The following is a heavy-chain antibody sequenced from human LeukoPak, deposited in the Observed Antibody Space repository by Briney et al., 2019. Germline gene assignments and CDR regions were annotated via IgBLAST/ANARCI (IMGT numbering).Heavy chain of an antibody. CDR2: IYYSGST. CDR1: GGSISSYY. CDR3: ARGATIFGYMDV. Sequence: PSETLSLTCTVSGGSISSYYWSWIRQPPGKGLEWIGYIYYSGSTNYNPSLKGRVTTSVDTSKNQFSLKLSSVTAADTAVYYCARGATIFGYMDVWGKGTTVTVSS. V-gene: IGHV4-59*01. D-gene: IGHD3-3*01. J-gene: IGHJ6*03.